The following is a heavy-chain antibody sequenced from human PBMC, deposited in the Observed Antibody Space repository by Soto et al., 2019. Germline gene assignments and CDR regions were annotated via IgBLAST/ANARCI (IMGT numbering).Heavy chain of an antibody. CDR3: VKILRYVSIPGLWFDP. J-gene: IGHJ5*02. V-gene: IGHV5-51*01. CDR2: IGPADSDT. D-gene: IGHD2-2*01. CDR1: EYRFNTYW. Sequence: GESLKISCRYSEYRFNTYWIAWVRQMPGKGLEWMGIIGPADSDTQYSPSFKGQVTISADKAFNTAYLQWGRLKASDSAMYYCVKILRYVSIPGLWFDPWGQGPLVTVSS.